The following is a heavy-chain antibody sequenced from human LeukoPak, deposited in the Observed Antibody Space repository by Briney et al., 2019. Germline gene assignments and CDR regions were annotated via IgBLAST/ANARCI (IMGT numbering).Heavy chain of an antibody. CDR3: ARTCGGDCYGEYYFDY. D-gene: IGHD2-21*02. J-gene: IGHJ4*02. Sequence: SVKVSCKASGGTFSSYAISWVRQAPGQGLEWMGGIIPIFGTANYAQKFQGRVTITADESTSTAYMELSSLRSEDTAVYYCARTCGGDCYGEYYFDYWGQGTLVTASS. CDR1: GGTFSSYA. V-gene: IGHV1-69*13. CDR2: IIPIFGTA.